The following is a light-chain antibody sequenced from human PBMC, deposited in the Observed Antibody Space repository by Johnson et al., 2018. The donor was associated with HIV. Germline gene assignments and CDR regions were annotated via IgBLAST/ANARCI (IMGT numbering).Light chain of an antibody. CDR2: QDS. Sequence: VLTQPPSVSVSPGQTASITCSGDKLGDKYACWYQQKPGQSPVLVIYQDSKRPSEIPDRFSGSKSGTSATLGITGLQTGDEADYYCGTWDSSLRTAFFGTGTKVTVL. CDR3: GTWDSSLRTAF. J-gene: IGLJ1*01. CDR1: KLGDKY. V-gene: IGLV3-1*01.